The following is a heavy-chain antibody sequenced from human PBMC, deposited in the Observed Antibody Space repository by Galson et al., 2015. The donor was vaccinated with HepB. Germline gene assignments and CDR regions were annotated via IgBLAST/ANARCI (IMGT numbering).Heavy chain of an antibody. CDR3: ARDRGDYGDGNWFDP. V-gene: IGHV3-21*01. CDR1: GFAFDNYA. J-gene: IGHJ5*02. CDR2: ITNSGSHT. D-gene: IGHD4-17*01. Sequence: SLRLSCAASGFAFDNYAMTWVRQAPGKGLEWVSSITNSGSHTYYADSVRGRFTLSRDNAKNSLFLQMNSLRAEDTAIYYCARDRGDYGDGNWFDPWGQGTLVSVSS.